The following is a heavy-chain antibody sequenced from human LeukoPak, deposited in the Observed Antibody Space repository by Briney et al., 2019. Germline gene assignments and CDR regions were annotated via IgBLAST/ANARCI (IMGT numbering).Heavy chain of an antibody. J-gene: IGHJ4*02. D-gene: IGHD3-10*01. V-gene: IGHV4-34*01. CDR3: ARGERSDYGSGSPYFDY. CDR2: INHSGST. Sequence: SETLSLTCAVYGGSFSGYYWSWIRQPPGKGLEWIGEINHSGSTNYNPSLKSRVTISVDTSKNQFSLKLSSVTAADTAVYYCARGERSDYGSGSPYFDYWGQGTLVTVSS. CDR1: GGSFSGYY.